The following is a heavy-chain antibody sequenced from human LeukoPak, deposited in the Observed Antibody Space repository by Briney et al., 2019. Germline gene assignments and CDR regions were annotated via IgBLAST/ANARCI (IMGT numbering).Heavy chain of an antibody. D-gene: IGHD6-19*01. CDR2: IYYSGST. Sequence: SETLSLTCTVSGGSISSYYWSWIRQPPGKGLEWIGYIYYSGSTNYNPSLNSRVTISVDTSKNQFSLRLSSVTAADPAVYYCGRSLSSAWYYFAYWGQGTLVTVSS. J-gene: IGHJ4*02. V-gene: IGHV4-59*03. CDR1: GGSISSYY. CDR3: GRSLSSAWYYFAY.